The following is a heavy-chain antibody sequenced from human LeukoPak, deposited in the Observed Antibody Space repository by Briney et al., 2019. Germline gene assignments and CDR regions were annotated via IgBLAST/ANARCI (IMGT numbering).Heavy chain of an antibody. CDR3: ARHAGDGSGWYGTAPFDY. CDR2: IYYSGST. V-gene: IGHV4-59*08. J-gene: IGHJ4*02. CDR1: GGSISSYY. D-gene: IGHD6-19*01. Sequence: SETLSLTCTVSGGSISSYYWSWIRQPPGKGLEWIGYIYYSGSTNYNPSLKSRVTISVDTSKNQFSLKLSSVTAADTAVYYCARHAGDGSGWYGTAPFDYWGQGTLVTVSS.